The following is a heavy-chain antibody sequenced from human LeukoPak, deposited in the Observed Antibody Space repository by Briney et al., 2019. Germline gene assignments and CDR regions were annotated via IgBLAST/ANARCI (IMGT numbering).Heavy chain of an antibody. V-gene: IGHV4-4*07. J-gene: IGHJ4*02. CDR3: ARDSRAGYNYFDY. Sequence: SETLSLTCTVSDGSISSYYWNWVRQPAGKGLEWIGRIYIDGRTNYNPSLKSRGTMSLDTSKNQFSLKLNSVTAADTAVYYCARDSRAGYNYFDYWGQGTLVTVSP. CDR1: DGSISSYY. D-gene: IGHD5-24*01. CDR2: IYIDGRT.